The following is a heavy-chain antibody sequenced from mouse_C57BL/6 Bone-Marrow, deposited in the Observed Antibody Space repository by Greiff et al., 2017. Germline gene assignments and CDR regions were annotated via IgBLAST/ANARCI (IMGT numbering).Heavy chain of an antibody. Sequence: VQLQQPGAELVKPGASVKLSCKASGYTFTSYWMHWVKQRPGQGLEWIGMIHPNSGSTNYNEKFKSKAKLTVDKSSSTVYMQLSSLTSEDSAVYYCAREGAYDYDGGFAYWGQGTLVTVSA. D-gene: IGHD2-4*01. V-gene: IGHV1-64*01. CDR3: AREGAYDYDGGFAY. J-gene: IGHJ3*01. CDR2: IHPNSGST. CDR1: GYTFTSYW.